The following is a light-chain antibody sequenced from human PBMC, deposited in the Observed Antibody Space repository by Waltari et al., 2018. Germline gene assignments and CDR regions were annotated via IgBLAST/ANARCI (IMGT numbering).Light chain of an antibody. V-gene: IGKV3-20*01. CDR2: GAS. CDR3: QQGGGPLRFT. CDR1: QSISSTY. Sequence: EIVLTQSPGTLSLSPGERVTLSCRASQSISSTYLAWYQQKPGQAPRLLIYGASRRATGIPDRFSGSGSGTDFTLSISRLEPEDFAVYYCQQGGGPLRFTFGQGTKLEIK. J-gene: IGKJ2*01.